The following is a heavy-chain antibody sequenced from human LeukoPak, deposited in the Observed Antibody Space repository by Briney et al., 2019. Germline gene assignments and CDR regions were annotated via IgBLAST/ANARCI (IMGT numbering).Heavy chain of an antibody. Sequence: ASVKVSCKASGYTFIDYYMHWVRPAPGQGLEWMGWINPNSGDTNYAQKFQGRVTMTRDTSISTAYMELSRLRYDDTAIYYCARDGGLDSWGQGTLVTVSS. CDR3: ARDGGLDS. CDR2: INPNSGDT. J-gene: IGHJ4*02. V-gene: IGHV1-2*02. D-gene: IGHD3-16*01. CDR1: GYTFIDYY.